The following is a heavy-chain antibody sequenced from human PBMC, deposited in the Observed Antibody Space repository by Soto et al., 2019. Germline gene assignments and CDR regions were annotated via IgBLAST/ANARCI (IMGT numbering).Heavy chain of an antibody. D-gene: IGHD2-2*03. Sequence: ASVKVSCKASGGTFSSYAISWVRQAPGQGLEWMGGIIPIFGTANYAQKFQGRVTITADESTSTAYMELSSLRSEDTAVYYCARGGYCSSTSCYFFDPWGQGTLVTVSS. J-gene: IGHJ5*02. CDR2: IIPIFGTA. CDR1: GGTFSSYA. V-gene: IGHV1-69*13. CDR3: ARGGYCSSTSCYFFDP.